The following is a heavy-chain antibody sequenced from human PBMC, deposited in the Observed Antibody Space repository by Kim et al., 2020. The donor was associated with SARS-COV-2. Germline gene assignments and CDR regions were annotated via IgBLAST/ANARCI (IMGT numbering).Heavy chain of an antibody. CDR2: IYYSGST. CDR3: ARTSSSSWYGMDV. J-gene: IGHJ6*02. V-gene: IGHV4-59*08. CDR1: GGSISSYY. D-gene: IGHD6-13*01. Sequence: SETLSLTCTVSGGSISSYYWSWIWQPPGKGLEWIGYIYYSGSTNYNPSLKSRVTISVDTSKNHFSLQLSSVTAADTAVYYCARTSSSSWYGMDVWGQGTTVTVSS.